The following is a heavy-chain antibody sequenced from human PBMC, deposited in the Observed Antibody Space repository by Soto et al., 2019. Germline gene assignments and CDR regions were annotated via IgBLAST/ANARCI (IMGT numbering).Heavy chain of an antibody. CDR3: ARGRDSGYYGVDY. Sequence: QVQLQESGPGLVKPSETLSLTCTVSGGSISSYYWSWIRQPPGKGLEWIGYIYYSGSTNYNPSLKIRVTISVDTSKNQFSLKLSSVTAADTAVYYCARGRDSGYYGVDYWGQGTLVTVSS. V-gene: IGHV4-59*01. J-gene: IGHJ4*02. CDR2: IYYSGST. CDR1: GGSISSYY. D-gene: IGHD3-22*01.